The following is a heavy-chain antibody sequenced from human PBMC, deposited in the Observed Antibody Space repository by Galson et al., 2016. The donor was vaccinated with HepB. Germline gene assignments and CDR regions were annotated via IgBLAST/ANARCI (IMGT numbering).Heavy chain of an antibody. CDR1: GASISGHY. V-gene: IGHV4-59*11. CDR3: ARQYRGGPSDF. D-gene: IGHD5-12*01. J-gene: IGHJ4*02. CDR2: VHYSGTP. Sequence: SETLSLTCAVSGASISGHYWSWIRQPPGKGLEWIGYVHYSGTPNYNPSLKSRVSISIDTSKTHFPLRLTSLTAADTALYYCARQYRGGPSDFWGQGTLVTVSS.